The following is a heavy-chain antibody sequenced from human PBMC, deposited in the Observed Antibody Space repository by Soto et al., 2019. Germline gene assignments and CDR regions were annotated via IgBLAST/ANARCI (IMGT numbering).Heavy chain of an antibody. CDR3: AKGSMGRGVNYYFDY. CDR2: ISGSGGST. J-gene: IGHJ4*02. CDR1: GFTFSNYA. D-gene: IGHD3-10*01. V-gene: IGHV3-23*01. Sequence: EVQLLESGGGLVQPGGSLRLSCAASGFTFSNYAMSWVRQAPGKGLEWVSVISGSGGSTYHADSVKGRLTASRDNSKNTLFLQMNSLRAEDTAVYYCAKGSMGRGVNYYFDYWGQGTPVTVSS.